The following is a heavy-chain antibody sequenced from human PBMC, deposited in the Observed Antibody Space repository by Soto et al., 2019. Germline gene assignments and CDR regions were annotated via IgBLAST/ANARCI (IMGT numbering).Heavy chain of an antibody. J-gene: IGHJ6*02. CDR2: IYYSGST. Sequence: SETLSLTCTVSGGSISSYYWSWIRQPPGKGLEWIGYIYYSGSTNYNPSLKSRVTISVDTSKNQFSPKLSYVTAADTAVYYCARGQGNDLWRGYYPRRRTCGLDAWGQGTTVTVSS. CDR1: GGSISSYY. CDR3: ARGQGNDLWRGYYPRRRTCGLDA. D-gene: IGHD3-3*01. V-gene: IGHV4-59*01.